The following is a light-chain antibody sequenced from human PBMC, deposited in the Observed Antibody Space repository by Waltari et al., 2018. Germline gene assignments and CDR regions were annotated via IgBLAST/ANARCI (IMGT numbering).Light chain of an antibody. CDR1: QSVSSN. V-gene: IGKV3-15*01. Sequence: ETVMTQSPATLSVSPGERATLSCMASQSVSSNLAWYQQKPGQAPRLLIYGASTRATGIPARFSGSGSGTEFTLTISSLQSEDFAVYYCQQYNNWPPVTFGGGTKVEIK. J-gene: IGKJ4*01. CDR3: QQYNNWPPVT. CDR2: GAS.